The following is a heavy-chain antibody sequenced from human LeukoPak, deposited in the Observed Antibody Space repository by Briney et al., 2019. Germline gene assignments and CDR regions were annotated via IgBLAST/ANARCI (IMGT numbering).Heavy chain of an antibody. CDR2: IYYSGST. CDR1: GGSISSYY. Sequence: PSETLSLTCTVSGGSISSYYWSWIRQPPGKGLEWIGYIYYSGSTNYNPSLKSRVTISVDTSKNQFSLKLSSVTAADTAVYYCARVDPYYYGSGTYYFDYWGQGTLVTVSS. V-gene: IGHV4-59*01. J-gene: IGHJ4*02. CDR3: ARVDPYYYGSGTYYFDY. D-gene: IGHD3-10*01.